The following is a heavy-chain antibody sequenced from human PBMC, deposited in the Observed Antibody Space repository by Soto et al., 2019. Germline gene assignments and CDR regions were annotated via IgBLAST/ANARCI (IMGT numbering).Heavy chain of an antibody. CDR3: AGGLATLPVFAFDI. CDR1: GFSLSTSGVG. D-gene: IGHD3-3*02. CDR2: IYWSGDE. Sequence: QGTLKESGPTLVKPTQTLTLTCSFSGFSLSTSGVGVGWIRQSPGKALEWLALIYWSGDENDRPSLKSTLSIIKDTSKNHVVLIITDMDPVDTATYYCAGGLATLPVFAFDIWGQGTMVTVSS. J-gene: IGHJ3*02. V-gene: IGHV2-5*01.